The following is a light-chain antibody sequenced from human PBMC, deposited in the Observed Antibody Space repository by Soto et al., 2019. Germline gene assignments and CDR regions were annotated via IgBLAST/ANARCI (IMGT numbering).Light chain of an antibody. V-gene: IGLV1-40*01. Sequence: QSVLAQPPSASGAPGQRVTITCTVSSSNIGAGYDVHWYHQLPGTAPKLLIYANNNRPSGVPDRFSGSKSGTSASLAITGLQAEDEADYYCQSYDSSLSGYVFGSGTKVTVL. CDR3: QSYDSSLSGYV. CDR1: SSNIGAGYD. CDR2: ANN. J-gene: IGLJ1*01.